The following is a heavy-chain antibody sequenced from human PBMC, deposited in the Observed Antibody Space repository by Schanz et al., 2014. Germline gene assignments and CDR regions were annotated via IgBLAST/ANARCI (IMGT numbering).Heavy chain of an antibody. V-gene: IGHV3-30*18. CDR1: GFMFSSYG. Sequence: VQLVESGGGVVQPGRSLRLSCAASGFMFSSYGMHWVRQAPGKGLEWVGVISYDGSKKSYADSVKGRFTISSDNSKSTLYLQVSSLRAEDTAVYYCAKSQGSSFDSWGQGTLVTVSS. CDR2: ISYDGSKK. D-gene: IGHD6-13*01. CDR3: AKSQGSSFDS. J-gene: IGHJ4*02.